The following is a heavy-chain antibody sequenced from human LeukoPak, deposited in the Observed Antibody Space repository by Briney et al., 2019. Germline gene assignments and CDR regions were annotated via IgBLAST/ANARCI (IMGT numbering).Heavy chain of an antibody. Sequence: SQTLSLTCTVSGDSISSGSFYWSWIRQPPGKGLEWIGSIYYSGSTNYNPSLKSRVTISVDTSKNQFSLKLSSVTAADTAVYYCARGPGIWGAARFVSLDYWGQGTLVTVSS. J-gene: IGHJ4*02. D-gene: IGHD6-6*01. CDR1: GDSISSGSFY. V-gene: IGHV4-39*07. CDR2: IYYSGST. CDR3: ARGPGIWGAARFVSLDY.